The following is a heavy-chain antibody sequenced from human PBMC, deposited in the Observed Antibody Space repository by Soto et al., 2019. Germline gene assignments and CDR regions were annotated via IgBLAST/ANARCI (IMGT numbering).Heavy chain of an antibody. Sequence: QITLKESGPTLVKPTQTLTLTCTYSGFSLTTSGAVVGWIRQPPGKALEWLALISWKDDKRYNPGLESRLTITKATSKNQVILTLTNMDPVDTATYFCAHRYGGNYYRWYFDSWGQGTLVTVSS. J-gene: IGHJ4*02. CDR1: GFSLTTSGAV. CDR2: ISWKDDK. D-gene: IGHD1-26*01. CDR3: AHRYGGNYYRWYFDS. V-gene: IGHV2-5*01.